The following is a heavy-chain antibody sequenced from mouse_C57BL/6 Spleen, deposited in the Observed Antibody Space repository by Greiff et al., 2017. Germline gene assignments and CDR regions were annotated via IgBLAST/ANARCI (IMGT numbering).Heavy chain of an antibody. CDR1: GYTFTGYW. V-gene: IGHV1-9*01. J-gene: IGHJ4*01. D-gene: IGHD1-1*01. Sequence: VKLQQSGAELMKPGASVKLSCKATGYTFTGYWIEWVKQRPGHGLEWIGEILPGSGSTNYNEKFKGKATFTADTSSNTAYMQLSSLTTEDSAIYYCARSGYYGSSQYYYAMDYWGQGTSVTVSS. CDR3: ARSGYYGSSQYYYAMDY. CDR2: ILPGSGST.